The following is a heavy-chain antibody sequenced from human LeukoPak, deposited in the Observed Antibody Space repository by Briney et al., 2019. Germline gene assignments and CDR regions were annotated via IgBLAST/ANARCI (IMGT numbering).Heavy chain of an antibody. Sequence: ASVKVSCKASGYTFTSYGISWVRQAPGQGLEWVGWISAYNGNTNYAQKLQGRVTMTTDTSTSTAYMELRSLRSDDTAVYYCAREHYDSSGYSSWGTDYWGQGTLVTVSS. CDR1: GYTFTSYG. D-gene: IGHD3-22*01. CDR3: AREHYDSSGYSSWGTDY. CDR2: ISAYNGNT. V-gene: IGHV1-18*01. J-gene: IGHJ4*02.